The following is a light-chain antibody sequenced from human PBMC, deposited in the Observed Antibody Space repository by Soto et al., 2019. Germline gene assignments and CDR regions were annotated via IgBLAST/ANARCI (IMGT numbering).Light chain of an antibody. Sequence: QSAMTQPACVSGSPGQSITISCTGTSSDVGGYNYVSWYQHHPGKAPKLMIYEVSNRPSGVSNRFSGSKSGNTASLTISGLQAEDEADYYCSSYTSSNTLVFGGGTKLTVL. CDR3: SSYTSSNTLV. V-gene: IGLV2-14*01. J-gene: IGLJ2*01. CDR1: SSDVGGYNY. CDR2: EVS.